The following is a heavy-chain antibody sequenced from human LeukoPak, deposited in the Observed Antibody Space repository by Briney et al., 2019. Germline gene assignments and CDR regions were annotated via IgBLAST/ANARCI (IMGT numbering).Heavy chain of an antibody. CDR1: GFTFSNYG. CDR2: ISGRGFST. J-gene: IGHJ4*02. Sequence: PGGSLRLSCAASGFTFSNYGMTWVRQAPGKGLEWVSAISGRGFSTYYADSVKGRFTVSRDNSKNTLYLQMNSLRAEDTAIYSCAKGVGATPPFDSWGQGTLVTASS. D-gene: IGHD1-26*01. V-gene: IGHV3-23*01. CDR3: AKGVGATPPFDS.